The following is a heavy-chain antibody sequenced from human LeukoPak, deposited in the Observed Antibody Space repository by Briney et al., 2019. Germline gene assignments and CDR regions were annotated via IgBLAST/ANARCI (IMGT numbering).Heavy chain of an antibody. Sequence: SETLSLTCTVSGGSFSSYYWSWIRQPPGKGLEWIGYIYYSGNTNYNPSLKSRVTISVDTSENQFSLKLSSVTATDTAVYYCARQPGNSGWFYYFDYWGQGALVTVSS. CDR2: IYYSGNT. V-gene: IGHV4-59*08. CDR3: ARQPGNSGWFYYFDY. J-gene: IGHJ4*02. CDR1: GGSFSSYY. D-gene: IGHD6-19*01.